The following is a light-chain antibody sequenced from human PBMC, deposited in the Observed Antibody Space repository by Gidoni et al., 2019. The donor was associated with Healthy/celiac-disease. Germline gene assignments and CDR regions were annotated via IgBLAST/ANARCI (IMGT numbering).Light chain of an antibody. V-gene: IGKV3-20*01. CDR1: QSVSST. CDR2: GAS. CDR3: QQYGSSPP. Sequence: EIVLTQSPGTLSFSPGERATLSCRASQSVSSTLIYGASSRATGIPDRFSGSGSGTDFTLTISRLEPEDFAVYYCQQYGSSPPFXXXTRLEIK. J-gene: IGKJ5*01.